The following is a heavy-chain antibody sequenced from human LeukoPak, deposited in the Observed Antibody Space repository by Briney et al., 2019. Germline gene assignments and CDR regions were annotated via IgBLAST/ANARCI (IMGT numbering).Heavy chain of an antibody. CDR3: ARHKESSSFEY. CDR2: IYYSGTT. V-gene: IGHV4-39*01. D-gene: IGHD6-13*01. CDR1: GGSISISSHY. Sequence: TSSETLSLTCTVSGGSISISSHYWAWVRQPPGRGLEWIGSIYYSGTTYYSPFFKSRVTISVDTSKSQFSLKLYSVTAADTTVYYCARHKESSSFEYWGQGSLVTVSS. J-gene: IGHJ4*02.